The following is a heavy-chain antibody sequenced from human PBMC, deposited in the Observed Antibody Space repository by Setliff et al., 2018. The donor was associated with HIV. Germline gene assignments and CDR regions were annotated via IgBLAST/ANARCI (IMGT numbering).Heavy chain of an antibody. CDR1: GFDFASFL. Sequence: GGSLRLSCVVSGFDFASFLIHWARQAPGKGLEWVASISRDNFVRFYADSVRGRFNVSRDNAQKSLFLQMNSLKADDTAFYYCAREAPIQGVTSGFPHFDYWGQGALVTVSS. V-gene: IGHV3-21*01. J-gene: IGHJ4*02. D-gene: IGHD3-9*01. CDR2: ISRDNFVR. CDR3: AREAPIQGVTSGFPHFDY.